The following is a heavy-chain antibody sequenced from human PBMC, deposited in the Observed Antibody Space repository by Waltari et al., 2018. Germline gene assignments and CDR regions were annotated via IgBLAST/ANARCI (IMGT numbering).Heavy chain of an antibody. Sequence: QLQLQESGPGLVRPSETLSLTCTDSIRPISSSRYSWAWIPQPPGKGLEWIGTIYYRGNTYYNPSLKSRITISVDTSKNQFSLQLSSVTAADTAVYYCARKRFGEPGTYFDYWGQGTLVSVSS. CDR1: IRPISSSRYS. J-gene: IGHJ4*02. D-gene: IGHD3-10*01. V-gene: IGHV4-39*01. CDR3: ARKRFGEPGTYFDY. CDR2: IYYRGNT.